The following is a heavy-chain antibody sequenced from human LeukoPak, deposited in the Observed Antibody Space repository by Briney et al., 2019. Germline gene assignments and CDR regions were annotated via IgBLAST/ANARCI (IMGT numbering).Heavy chain of an antibody. J-gene: IGHJ4*02. CDR2: INSDGSST. CDR1: GFTFSNYW. V-gene: IGHV3-74*01. Sequence: PGGSLRLSCAAPGFTFSNYWMHWVRQAPGKGLVWVLRINSDGSSTSYADSVKGRFAISRDNAKNTLYLQMNSLRAEDTAVYYCASFAYSSGWYSWGQGTLVTVSS. CDR3: ASFAYSSGWYS. D-gene: IGHD6-19*01.